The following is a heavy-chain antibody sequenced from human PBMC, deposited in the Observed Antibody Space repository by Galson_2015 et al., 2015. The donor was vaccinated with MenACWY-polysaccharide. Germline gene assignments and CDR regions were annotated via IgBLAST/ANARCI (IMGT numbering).Heavy chain of an antibody. Sequence: SLRLSCAASGFTVSSNYMSWVRQAPGKGLEWVSVIYSGGSTYYADSVKGRFTVSRDNSKNTLYLQMNSLRAEDTAVYYCAERFRSLGRDILTGYDYWGQGTLVTVSS. J-gene: IGHJ4*02. D-gene: IGHD3-9*01. CDR1: GFTVSSNY. CDR2: IYSGGST. V-gene: IGHV3-53*01. CDR3: AERFRSLGRDILTGYDY.